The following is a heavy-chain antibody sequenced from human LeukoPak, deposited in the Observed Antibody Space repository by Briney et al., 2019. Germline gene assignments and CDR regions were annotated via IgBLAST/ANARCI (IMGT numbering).Heavy chain of an antibody. CDR2: IYNIGST. J-gene: IGHJ5*02. V-gene: IGHV4-59*01. D-gene: IGHD6-6*01. CDR3: ARVGTSIAALGRFDP. Sequence: SETLSLTCTVSGDSLSSYYWSWIRQPPGKGLEWIGYIYNIGSTNYNPSLKSRATISVDTSKNQFSLKLSSVTAADTAVYYCARVGTSIAALGRFDPWGQGTLVTVSS. CDR1: GDSLSSYY.